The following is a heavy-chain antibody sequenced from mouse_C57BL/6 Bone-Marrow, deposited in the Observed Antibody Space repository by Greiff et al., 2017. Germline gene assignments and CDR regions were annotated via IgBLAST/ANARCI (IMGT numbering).Heavy chain of an antibody. D-gene: IGHD1-1*01. CDR2: IWGDGST. J-gene: IGHJ4*01. CDR3: AKEENYYGSSYDYYAMDY. Sequence: VKVVESGPGLVAPSQSLSITCTVSGFSLTSYGVSWVRQPPGKGLEWLGVIWGDGSTNYHSALISRLSISKDNSKSQVFLKLHSLQTDDTATYYCAKEENYYGSSYDYYAMDYWGQGTSVTVSS. V-gene: IGHV2-3*01. CDR1: GFSLTSYG.